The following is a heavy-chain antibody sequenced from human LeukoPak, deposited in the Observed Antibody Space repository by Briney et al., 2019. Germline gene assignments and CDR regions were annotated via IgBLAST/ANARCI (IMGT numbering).Heavy chain of an antibody. CDR2: INQDGSVK. CDR3: ARGFNDFWSGSQLEY. J-gene: IGHJ4*02. Sequence: GGSLRLSCAVSTFTFSSYWMSWVRQAPGKGLEWVANINQDGSVKYYVDSVKGRFIISRDNAQNSLYLQMDNLRAEDTAVYYCARGFNDFWSGSQLEYWGQGTLVTVSS. D-gene: IGHD3-3*01. CDR1: TFTFSSYW. V-gene: IGHV3-7*04.